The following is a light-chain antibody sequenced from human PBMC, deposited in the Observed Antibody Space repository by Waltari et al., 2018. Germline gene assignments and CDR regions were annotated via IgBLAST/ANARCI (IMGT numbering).Light chain of an antibody. CDR3: QQYNNWPPTFT. CDR2: GAS. J-gene: IGKJ3*01. V-gene: IGKV3-15*01. Sequence: EVVMTQSPATLSVSPGERAALSCRASQSVSSNLAWYQHKPGQAPRLLINGASTRATDIPARFSGSGSGTEFTLTISSLQPEDFGVYYCQQYNNWPPTFTFGPGTKVDIK. CDR1: QSVSSN.